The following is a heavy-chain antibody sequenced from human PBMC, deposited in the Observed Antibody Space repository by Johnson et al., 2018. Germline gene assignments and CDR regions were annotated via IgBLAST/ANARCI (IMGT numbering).Heavy chain of an antibody. Sequence: VQLQESGAEVKKPGQSLNISCTASGYRFTNNWIGWVRQMPGKGLEWMGIIYPGDSDTRYSPSFQGRVTISADKSISPAYLQLSSLKASDTAMYYCARLPSIAVAVYSGMDVWGQGTTVSVSS. CDR2: IYPGDSDT. V-gene: IGHV5-51*01. CDR3: ARLPSIAVAVYSGMDV. CDR1: GYRFTNNW. D-gene: IGHD6-19*01. J-gene: IGHJ6*02.